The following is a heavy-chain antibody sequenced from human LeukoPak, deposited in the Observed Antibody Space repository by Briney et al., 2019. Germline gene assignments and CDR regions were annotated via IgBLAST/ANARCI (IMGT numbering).Heavy chain of an antibody. CDR3: ARCGSYNYYYGMDV. D-gene: IGHD1-26*01. J-gene: IGHJ6*02. CDR1: GYTFTGYY. Sequence: SVKVSCKASGYTFTGYYMHWVRQAPGQGLEWMGWINPNSGGTNYAQKFQGRVTMTRDTSISTAYMELSRLRPDDTAVYYCARCGSYNYYYGMDVWGQGTTVTVSS. V-gene: IGHV1-2*02. CDR2: INPNSGGT.